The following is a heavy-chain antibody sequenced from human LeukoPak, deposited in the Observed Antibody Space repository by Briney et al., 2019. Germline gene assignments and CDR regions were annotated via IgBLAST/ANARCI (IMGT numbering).Heavy chain of an antibody. J-gene: IGHJ6*04. D-gene: IGHD1-1*01. CDR3: ARGPWSITGGMDV. V-gene: IGHV3-53*01. CDR2: IYSGGST. Sequence: PGRSLRPSYAASGFTVSSTYMSSVRQAPRKGLESLSFIYSGGSTYYAASVKGRFTISRDNSKNTPYLQMNSLRTEDTAVYYCARGPWSITGGMDVWGKETTVTVSS. CDR1: GFTVSSTY.